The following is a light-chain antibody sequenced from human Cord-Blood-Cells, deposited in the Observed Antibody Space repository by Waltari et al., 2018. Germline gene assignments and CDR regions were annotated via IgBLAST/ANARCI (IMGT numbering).Light chain of an antibody. CDR2: ATS. CDR1: QSSSSY. V-gene: IGKV1-39*01. J-gene: IGKJ1*01. Sequence: DIQMTQSPSSLSASVGDRDTITCRASQSSSSYLNWYQQKPGKAPKLLIYATSSLQSGVPSMFSGSGSGTDCTPTISSLQPEYFATYYCQHSYITGTFGQGTKVEIK. CDR3: QHSYITGT.